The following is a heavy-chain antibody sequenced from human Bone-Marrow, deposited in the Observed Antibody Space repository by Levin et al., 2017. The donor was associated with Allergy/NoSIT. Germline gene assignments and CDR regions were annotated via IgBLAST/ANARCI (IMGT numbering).Heavy chain of an antibody. J-gene: IGHJ5*02. CDR3: ARDPLVCSGGSCYWFDP. D-gene: IGHD2-15*01. CDR2: ISSSSSYT. CDR1: GFTFSDYY. Sequence: PGGSLRLSCAASGFTFSDYYMSWIRQAPGKGLEWVSYISSSSSYTNYADSVKGRFTISRDNAKNSLYLQMNSLRAEDTAVYYCARDPLVCSGGSCYWFDPWGQGTLVTVSS. V-gene: IGHV3-11*05.